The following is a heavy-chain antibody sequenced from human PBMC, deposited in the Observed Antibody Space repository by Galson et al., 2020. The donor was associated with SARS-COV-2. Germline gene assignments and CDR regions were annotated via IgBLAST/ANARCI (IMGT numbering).Heavy chain of an antibody. Sequence: TLSLPHTFPRRPHSGYYSRWTRHPPGKGREGRGYISYSGNNNHNPPLTSRVPISLDPSKNHFPLKLSSGPAADAAVYYCARYGVVDYYDSSGYDTIAFDIWGQGTMVTVSS. J-gene: IGHJ3*02. V-gene: IGHV4-59*13. CDR2: ISYSGNN. CDR1: RRPHSGYY. D-gene: IGHD3-22*01. CDR3: ARYGVVDYYDSSGYDTIAFDI.